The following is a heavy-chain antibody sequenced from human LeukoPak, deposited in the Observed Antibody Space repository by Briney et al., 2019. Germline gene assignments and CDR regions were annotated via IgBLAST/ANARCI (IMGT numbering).Heavy chain of an antibody. CDR2: IIPIFGTA. J-gene: IGHJ4*02. Sequence: SVKVSCKASGGTFSSYAISWVRPAPGQGLEWMGRIIPIFGTANYAQKFQGRVTITADKSTSTAYMELSSLRSEDTAVYYCARDDDCSGGSCYSDYWGQGTLVTVSS. V-gene: IGHV1-69*06. CDR1: GGTFSSYA. CDR3: ARDDDCSGGSCYSDY. D-gene: IGHD2-15*01.